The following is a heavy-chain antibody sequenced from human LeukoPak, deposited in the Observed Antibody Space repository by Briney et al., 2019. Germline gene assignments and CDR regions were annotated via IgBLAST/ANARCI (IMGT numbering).Heavy chain of an antibody. CDR2: INPSGGST. Sequence: ASVKVSCKASGYTFTSYYMHWVRQAPGQGLEWMGIINPSGGSTSYAQKFQGRVTMTRDTSTSTVYMELSSLRSEDTAVYYCARDLVGLWFGELLSIDYWGQGTLVTVSS. V-gene: IGHV1-46*01. CDR3: ARDLVGLWFGELLSIDY. CDR1: GYTFTSYY. D-gene: IGHD3-10*01. J-gene: IGHJ4*02.